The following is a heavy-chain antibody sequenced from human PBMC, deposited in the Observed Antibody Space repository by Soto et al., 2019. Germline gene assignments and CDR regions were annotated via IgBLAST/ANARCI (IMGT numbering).Heavy chain of an antibody. Sequence: SLRLSCAASGFTFSSYGMHWVRQAPGKGLEWVAVISYDGSNKYYADSVKGRFTISRDNSKNTLYLQMNSLRAEDTAVYYCAKDLLDTENYWGQGTLVTVSS. V-gene: IGHV3-30*18. J-gene: IGHJ4*02. CDR3: AKDLLDTENY. D-gene: IGHD5-18*01. CDR1: GFTFSSYG. CDR2: ISYDGSNK.